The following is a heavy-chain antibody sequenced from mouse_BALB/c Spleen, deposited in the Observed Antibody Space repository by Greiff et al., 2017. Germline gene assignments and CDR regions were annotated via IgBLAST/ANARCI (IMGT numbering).Heavy chain of an antibody. D-gene: IGHD2-4*01. CDR1: GYTFTSYW. CDR2: IDPSDSYT. J-gene: IGHJ2*01. V-gene: IGHV1-69*02. Sequence: QVQLQQPGAELVKPGASVKLSCKASGYTFTSYWMHWVKQRPGQGLEWIGEIDPSDSYTNYNQKFKGKATLTVDKSSSTAYMQLSSLTSEDSAVYYCARPSLYYDYALDYGGQGTTLTVSS. CDR3: ARPSLYYDYALDY.